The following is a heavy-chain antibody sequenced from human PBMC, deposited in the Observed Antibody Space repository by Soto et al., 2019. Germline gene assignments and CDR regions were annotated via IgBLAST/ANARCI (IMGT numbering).Heavy chain of an antibody. CDR2: ISAYNGNT. D-gene: IGHD5-18*01. V-gene: IGHV1-18*01. J-gene: IGHJ6*03. CDR1: GYTFTSYG. Sequence: ASVKVSCKASGYTFTSYGISWVRQAPGQGLEWMGWISAYNGNTNYAQKLQGGVTMTTDTSTSTAYMELRSLRSDDTAVYYCARDGEYSYGNPPSYYYYYYMDVWGKGTTVTVSS. CDR3: ARDGEYSYGNPPSYYYYYYMDV.